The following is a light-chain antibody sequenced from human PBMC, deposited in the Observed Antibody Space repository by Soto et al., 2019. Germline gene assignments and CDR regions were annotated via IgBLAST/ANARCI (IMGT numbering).Light chain of an antibody. CDR2: AAS. CDR3: QQSYQTPRT. J-gene: IGKJ1*01. V-gene: IGKV1-39*01. CDR1: QSISNY. Sequence: DIPMTQSPSSLSASVGDRVTITCRASQSISNYLNWYQHKPGKAPKVLISAASSLKSGVPSRFSGYGSGTDFALTISSLQPEDVATYYCQQSYQTPRTFGQGTKVEMK.